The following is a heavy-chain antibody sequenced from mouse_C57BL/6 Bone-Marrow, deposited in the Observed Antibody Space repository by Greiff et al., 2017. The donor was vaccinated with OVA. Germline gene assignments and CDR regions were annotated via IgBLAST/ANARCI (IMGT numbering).Heavy chain of an antibody. Sequence: EVKVVESEGGLVQPGSSMKLSCTASGFTFSDYYMAWVRQVPEKGLEWVANINYDGSSTYYLDSLKSRFIISRDNAKNILYLQMSSLKSEDTATYYCAREGSPHYYGSSWYFDVWGTGTTVTVSS. D-gene: IGHD1-1*01. CDR2: INYDGSST. CDR1: GFTFSDYY. V-gene: IGHV5-16*01. J-gene: IGHJ1*03. CDR3: AREGSPHYYGSSWYFDV.